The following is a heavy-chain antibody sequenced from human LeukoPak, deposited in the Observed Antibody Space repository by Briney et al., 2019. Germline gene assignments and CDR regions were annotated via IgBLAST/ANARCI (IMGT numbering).Heavy chain of an antibody. V-gene: IGHV3-15*01. CDR1: GFTFSNAW. CDR3: ARGALRWFDL. Sequence: GGSLRLSCAASGFTFSNAWMNWVRQAPGKGLQWVGRIRSKTDGGATDYAASVEGRFTISRDDSKNTLSLQMNSLKTDDTGVYYCARGALRWFDLWGQGTLVTVSS. CDR2: IRSKTDGGAT. J-gene: IGHJ5*02.